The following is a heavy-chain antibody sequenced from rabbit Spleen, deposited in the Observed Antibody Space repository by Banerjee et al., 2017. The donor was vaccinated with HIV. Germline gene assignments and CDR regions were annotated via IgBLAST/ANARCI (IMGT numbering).Heavy chain of an antibody. Sequence: QEQLEESGGDLVKPEGSLRLTCTASGFSFSASYWICWVRQAPGKGLEWIACIYAGTTGTTDYATWAKGRFTVSKTSSTTVTLQMTSLTAADTATYFCARNFDLWGQGTLVTVS. CDR3: ARNFDL. J-gene: IGHJ4*01. CDR1: GFSFSASYW. V-gene: IGHV1S45*01. CDR2: IYAGTTGTT.